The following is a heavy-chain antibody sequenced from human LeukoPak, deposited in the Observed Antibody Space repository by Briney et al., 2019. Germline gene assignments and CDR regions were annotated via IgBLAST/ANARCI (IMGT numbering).Heavy chain of an antibody. Sequence: GGSLRLSCAASGFGFSNFWMCWVRQAPGKGPEWVANIKEDGSLKNYVDSVEGRFTVSRDNAKNTLYLQMNSLRLEDTAVYYCAGSWSPYDAFDIWGQGTMVSVSS. V-gene: IGHV3-7*01. CDR1: GFGFSNFW. CDR2: IKEDGSLK. J-gene: IGHJ3*02. CDR3: AGSWSPYDAFDI. D-gene: IGHD6-13*01.